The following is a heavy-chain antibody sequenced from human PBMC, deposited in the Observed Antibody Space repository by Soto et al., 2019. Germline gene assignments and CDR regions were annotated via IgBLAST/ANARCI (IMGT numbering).Heavy chain of an antibody. CDR2: IYNSGST. Sequence: QVQLQESGPGLVKPSQTLSLTCTVSGGSINSGGYYWSWIRQHPGKGLEWIGYIYNSGSTYYNPSLKSRITISVYTSKNQFSLKLSSVTVADTAVYYCAREEVAYYGSGSYNWFDPWGQGTLVTVSS. CDR3: AREEVAYYGSGSYNWFDP. D-gene: IGHD3-10*01. CDR1: GGSINSGGYY. J-gene: IGHJ5*02. V-gene: IGHV4-31*03.